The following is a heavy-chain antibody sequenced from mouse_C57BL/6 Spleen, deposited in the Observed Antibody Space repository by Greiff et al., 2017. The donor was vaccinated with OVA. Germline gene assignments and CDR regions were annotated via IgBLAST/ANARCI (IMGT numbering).Heavy chain of an antibody. Sequence: EVKLQESGAELVKPGASVKLSCTASGFNIKDYYMHWVKQRTEQGLEWIGRIDPEDGETKYAPKFQGKATITADTSSNTAYLQLSSLTSEDTAVYYCARWYYGSGYYAMDYWGQGTSVTVSS. D-gene: IGHD1-1*01. CDR3: ARWYYGSGYYAMDY. CDR1: GFNIKDYY. CDR2: IDPEDGET. V-gene: IGHV14-2*01. J-gene: IGHJ4*01.